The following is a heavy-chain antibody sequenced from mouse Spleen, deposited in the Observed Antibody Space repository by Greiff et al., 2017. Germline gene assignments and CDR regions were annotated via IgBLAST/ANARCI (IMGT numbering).Heavy chain of an antibody. Sequence: VMLVESGPELVKPGASVKMSCKASGYTFTDYVISWVKQRTGQGLEWIGEIYPGSGSTYYNEKFKGKATLTADKSSNTAYMQLSSLTSEDSAVYFCARKRAGLDYWGQGTTLTVSS. CDR3: ARKRAGLDY. J-gene: IGHJ2*01. D-gene: IGHD3-3*01. V-gene: IGHV1-77*01. CDR1: GYTFTDYV. CDR2: IYPGSGST.